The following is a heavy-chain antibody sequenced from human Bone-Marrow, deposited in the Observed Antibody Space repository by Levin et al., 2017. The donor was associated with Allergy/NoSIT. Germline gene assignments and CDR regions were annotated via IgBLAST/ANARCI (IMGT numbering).Heavy chain of an antibody. CDR1: GYTFTSYG. J-gene: IGHJ3*02. Sequence: GESLKISCKASGYTFTSYGISWVRQAPGQGLEWMGWISAYNGNTNYAQKLQGRVTMTTDTSTSTAYMELRSLRSDDTAVYYCARVVYDAFDIWGQGTMVTVSS. V-gene: IGHV1-18*01. CDR2: ISAYNGNT. CDR3: ARVVYDAFDI. D-gene: IGHD5/OR15-5a*01.